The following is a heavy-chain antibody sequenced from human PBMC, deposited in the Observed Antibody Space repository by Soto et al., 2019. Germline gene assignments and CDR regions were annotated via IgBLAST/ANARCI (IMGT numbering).Heavy chain of an antibody. Sequence: QLQLQESGSGLVRPSQTLSLTCAVSGGSISSGGYSWNWIRQPPGKGLEWIGYIYHSGSTLYNPPLKSRVXXXVXXSKNQFSLKLSSVTAADTAVYYCARDQLEGNWFDPWGQGTLVTVSS. CDR2: IYHSGST. CDR1: GGSISSGGYS. CDR3: ARDQLEGNWFDP. J-gene: IGHJ5*02. D-gene: IGHD1-1*01. V-gene: IGHV4-30-2*01.